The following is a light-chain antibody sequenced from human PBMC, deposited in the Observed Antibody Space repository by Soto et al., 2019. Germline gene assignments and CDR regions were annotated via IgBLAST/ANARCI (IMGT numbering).Light chain of an antibody. CDR3: QQYHTWPIT. V-gene: IGKV3-15*01. CDR1: QGVSRK. CDR2: GAS. J-gene: IGKJ4*01. Sequence: DIVMPQSTATLSVTPGERVTFSCRASQGVSRKLAWYQHKPGQAPRLLISGASTGATGIPARFSGSGSGTEFTLTIGSLQSEDCAIYYCQQYHTWPITFGGGTKVDI.